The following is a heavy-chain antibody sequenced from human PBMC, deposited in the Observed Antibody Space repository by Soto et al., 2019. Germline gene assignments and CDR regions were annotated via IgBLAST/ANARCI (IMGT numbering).Heavy chain of an antibody. J-gene: IGHJ4*02. CDR2: ISSSSSYI. D-gene: IGHD3-16*02. CDR1: GFTFSSYS. V-gene: IGHV3-21*01. Sequence: ESGGGLVKPGGSLRLSCAASGFTFSSYSMNWVRQAPGKGLEWVSSISSSSSYIYYADSVKGRFTISRDNAKNSLYLQMNSLRAEDTAVYYCAKEAGELSTRPFDYWGQGTLVTVSS. CDR3: AKEAGELSTRPFDY.